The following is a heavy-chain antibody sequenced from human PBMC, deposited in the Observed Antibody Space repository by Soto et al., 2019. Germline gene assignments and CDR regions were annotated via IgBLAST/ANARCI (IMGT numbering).Heavy chain of an antibody. D-gene: IGHD6-19*01. V-gene: IGHV5-51*01. J-gene: IGHJ4*02. CDR3: ARIKGPYSSGWLVDY. Sequence: GESLKISCKGSGYSFTSYWIGWLRQMPGKALEWMGIIYPGDSDTRYSPSFQGQVTISADKSISTAYLQWSSLKASDTAMYYCARIKGPYSSGWLVDYWGQGTLVTVSS. CDR1: GYSFTSYW. CDR2: IYPGDSDT.